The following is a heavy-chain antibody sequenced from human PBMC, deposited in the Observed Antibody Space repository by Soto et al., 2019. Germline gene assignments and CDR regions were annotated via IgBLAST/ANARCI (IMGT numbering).Heavy chain of an antibody. CDR1: GFTFSSYA. J-gene: IGHJ4*02. D-gene: IGHD1-26*01. CDR3: ARDGMSGSYTNFDY. CDR2: ISYDGSNK. Sequence: QVQLVESGGGVVQPGRSLRLSCAASGFTFSSYAMHWVRQAPGKGLEWVAVISYDGSNKYYADSVKGRFTISRDNSKNTLYVQMNSLRAEDTAVYYCARDGMSGSYTNFDYWGQGTLVTVSS. V-gene: IGHV3-30-3*01.